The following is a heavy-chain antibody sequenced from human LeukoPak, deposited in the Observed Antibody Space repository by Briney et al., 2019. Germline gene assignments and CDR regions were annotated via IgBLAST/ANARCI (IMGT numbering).Heavy chain of an antibody. Sequence: ASVKVSCKASGYTFTGYYMHWVRQAPGQGLEWMGWINPNSGGTNYAQKFQGRVTMTRDTSISTAYMELSRLRSDDTAVYYCASWAHVTPGRKSFDYWGQGTLVTVSS. CDR2: INPNSGGT. D-gene: IGHD2-21*02. CDR1: GYTFTGYY. CDR3: ASWAHVTPGRKSFDY. V-gene: IGHV1-2*02. J-gene: IGHJ4*02.